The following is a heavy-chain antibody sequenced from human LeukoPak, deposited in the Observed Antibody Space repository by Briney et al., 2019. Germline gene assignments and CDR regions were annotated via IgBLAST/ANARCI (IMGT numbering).Heavy chain of an antibody. CDR3: ARVVWSRRAVGGPDSGYDYYYYYGMDV. D-gene: IGHD5-12*01. J-gene: IGHJ6*02. CDR1: GFTFSSYS. V-gene: IGHV3-21*01. CDR2: ISSSSSYI. Sequence: GGSLRLSCAASGFTFSSYSMNWVRQAPGKGLEWVSSISSSSSYIYYADSVKGRFTISRDNAKNSLYLQMNSLRAEDTAVYYCARVVWSRRAVGGPDSGYDYYYYYGMDVWGQGTTVTVSS.